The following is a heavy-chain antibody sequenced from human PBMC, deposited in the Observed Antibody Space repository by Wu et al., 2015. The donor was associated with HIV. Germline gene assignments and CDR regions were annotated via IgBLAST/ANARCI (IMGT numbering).Heavy chain of an antibody. CDR3: AIGMYCGRHCYSFLGY. V-gene: IGHV1-18*04. CDR2: ISAYNGNT. D-gene: IGHD2-21*01. CDR1: GYTFTSYY. Sequence: QVQLVQSGAEVKKPGASVKVSCKASGYTFTSYYMHWVRQAPGQGLEWMGWISAYNGNTKYAQKLQGRVSMTTDTSTSTVYMELRSLRSDDTAIYYCAIGMYCGRHCYSFLGYWGQGSLVTVS. J-gene: IGHJ4*02.